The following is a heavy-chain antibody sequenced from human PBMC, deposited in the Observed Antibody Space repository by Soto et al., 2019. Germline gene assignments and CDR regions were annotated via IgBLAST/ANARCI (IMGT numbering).Heavy chain of an antibody. D-gene: IGHD2-2*01. CDR2: ISGGGGST. CDR1: GFSFAGYA. V-gene: IGHV3-23*01. CDR3: AKDRVIQLLPIWPDP. J-gene: IGHJ5*02. Sequence: EVQLSQSGGGLVQPGGSLRLSCAASGFSFAGYAVTWVRQAPGQGLEWVSAISGGGGSTYYVDSVKGRFTISRDNSKSTLFLQLDSLRVDDTAVYYCAKDRVIQLLPIWPDPWGQGTLVTVSS.